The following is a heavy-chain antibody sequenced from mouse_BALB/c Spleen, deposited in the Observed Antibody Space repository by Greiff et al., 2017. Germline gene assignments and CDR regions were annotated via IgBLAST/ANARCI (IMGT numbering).Heavy chain of an antibody. V-gene: IGHV3-2*02. CDR3: ARLYDLYYFDY. CDR2: ISYSGST. D-gene: IGHD2-3*01. J-gene: IGHJ2*01. Sequence: EVKLQESGPGLVKPSQSLSLTCTVTGYSITSDYAWNWIRQFPGNKLEWMGYISYSGSTSYNPSLKSRISITRDTSKNQFFLQLNSVTTEDTATYYCARLYDLYYFDYWGQGTTLTVSS. CDR1: GYSITSDYA.